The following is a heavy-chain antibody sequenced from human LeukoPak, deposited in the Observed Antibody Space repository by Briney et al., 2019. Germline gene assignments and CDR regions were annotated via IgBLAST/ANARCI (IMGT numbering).Heavy chain of an antibody. CDR3: ARDGEGSSYDYGDWGWFDP. CDR2: IYYSGST. Sequence: SETLSLTCTVSGGSISSSSYYWGWIRQPPGKGLEWIGSIYYSGSTYYNPSLKSRVTISVDTSKNQFSLKLSSVTAADTAVYYCARDGEGSSYDYGDWGWFDPWGQGTLVTVSS. D-gene: IGHD4-17*01. CDR1: GGSISSSSYY. V-gene: IGHV4-39*07. J-gene: IGHJ5*02.